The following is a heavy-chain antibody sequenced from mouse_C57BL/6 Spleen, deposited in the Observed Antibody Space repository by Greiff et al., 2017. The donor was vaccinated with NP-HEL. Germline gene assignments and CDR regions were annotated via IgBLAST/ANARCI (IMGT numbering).Heavy chain of an antibody. CDR2: IRLKSDNYAT. J-gene: IGHJ3*01. Sequence: DVKLQESGGGLVQPGGSMKLSCVASGFTFSNYWMNWVRQSPEKGLEWVAQIRLKSDNYATHYAESVKGRFTISRDDSKSSVYLQMNNLRAEDTGIYYCGDYGSWFAYWGQGTLVTVSA. CDR3: GDYGSWFAY. V-gene: IGHV6-3*01. CDR1: GFTFSNYW. D-gene: IGHD1-1*01.